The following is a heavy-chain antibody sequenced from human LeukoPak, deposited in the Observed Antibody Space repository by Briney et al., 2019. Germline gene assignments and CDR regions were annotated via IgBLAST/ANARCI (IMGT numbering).Heavy chain of an antibody. J-gene: IGHJ4*02. CDR2: INHSGST. D-gene: IGHD1-1*01. V-gene: IGHV4-34*01. CDR1: GGSFSGYY. Sequence: SETLSLTCAVYGGSFSGYYWSWIRQPPGKGLEWIGEINHSGSTNYNPSLKSRVTISVDTSKNQFSLKLSSVTAADTAVYYCARGRVQLEKTLDYWGQGTLVTVSS. CDR3: ARGRVQLEKTLDY.